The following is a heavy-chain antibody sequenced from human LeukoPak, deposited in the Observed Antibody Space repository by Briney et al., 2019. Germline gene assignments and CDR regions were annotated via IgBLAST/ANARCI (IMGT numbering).Heavy chain of an antibody. J-gene: IGHJ4*02. CDR3: ARDGPLNWFDY. CDR1: GYTFTSYY. V-gene: IGHV1-46*01. Sequence: GASAKVSCKASGYTFTSYYMHWVRQAPGQGLEGMGIINPSGGGTSYAQKFQGRVTMTRYTSTSTVYMELSSLRSEDTAVYYCARDGPLNWFDYWGQGTLATVSS. CDR2: INPSGGGT.